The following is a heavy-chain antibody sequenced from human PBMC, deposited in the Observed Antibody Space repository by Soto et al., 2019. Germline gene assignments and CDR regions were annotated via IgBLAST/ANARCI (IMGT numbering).Heavy chain of an antibody. D-gene: IGHD5-18*01. CDR3: ARGASYGVLYYYYGMDV. CDR1: GFTFRSYA. V-gene: IGHV3-48*03. Sequence: GGSLRLSCAASGFTFRSYAMNWVRQAPGKGLEWVSYISSSGSTIYYADSVKGRFTISRDNAKNSLYLQMNSLRAEDTAVYYCARGASYGVLYYYYGMDVWGQGTTVTVSS. CDR2: ISSSGSTI. J-gene: IGHJ6*02.